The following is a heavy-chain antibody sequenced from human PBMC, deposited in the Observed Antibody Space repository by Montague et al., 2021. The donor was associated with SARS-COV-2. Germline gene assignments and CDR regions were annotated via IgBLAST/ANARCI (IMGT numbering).Heavy chain of an antibody. Sequence: SETLSLTCAVYGGSFSGYYWSWIRQPPGKGLEWIGEINHSGSTNYNPSLKSRVTISVDTSKNQFSLKLSSVTAADTAVYYCAREVRGRILVVNAISYYYFGYWGQGTLVTVSS. V-gene: IGHV4-34*01. D-gene: IGHD2-21*01. CDR2: INHSGST. J-gene: IGHJ4*02. CDR1: GGSFSGYY. CDR3: AREVRGRILVVNAISYYYFGY.